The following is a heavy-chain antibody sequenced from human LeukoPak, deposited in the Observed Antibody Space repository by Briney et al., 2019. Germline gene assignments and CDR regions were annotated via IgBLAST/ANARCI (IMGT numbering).Heavy chain of an antibody. CDR1: RFTLSDYA. CDR3: AKDDWGFY. Sequence: PGGSLRLSCAASRFTLSDYAMHWVRQAPGKGLEWVAFISYEGSETYYADSVKGRFSISRDHSQNMLYLQMNSLRAEDTAMYYCAKDDWGFYWGQGTLVTVSS. V-gene: IGHV3-30*18. D-gene: IGHD3-9*01. CDR2: ISYEGSET. J-gene: IGHJ4*02.